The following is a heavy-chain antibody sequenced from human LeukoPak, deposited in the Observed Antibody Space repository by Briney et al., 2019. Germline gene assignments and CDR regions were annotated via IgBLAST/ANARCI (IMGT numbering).Heavy chain of an antibody. CDR3: ARDWADYGSIARPDAFDI. D-gene: IGHD4-17*01. CDR2: ISSSSSTI. V-gene: IGHV3-48*01. CDR1: GFTFSSYE. Sequence: GGSLRLSCAASGFTFSSYEMNWVRQAPGKGLEWVSYISSSSSTIYYSDSVKGRFTISRDNAKNSLYLQMNSLRAEDTAVYYCARDWADYGSIARPDAFDIWGQGTMVTVSS. J-gene: IGHJ3*02.